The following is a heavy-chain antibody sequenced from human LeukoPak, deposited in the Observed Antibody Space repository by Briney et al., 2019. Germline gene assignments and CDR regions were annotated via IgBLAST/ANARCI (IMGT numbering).Heavy chain of an antibody. D-gene: IGHD6-19*01. CDR1: GGSISSRKW. CDR2: VYHSGYT. CDR3: AEPPYNSGGYTFDV. J-gene: IGHJ3*01. V-gene: IGHV4-4*02. Sequence: PSGTLSLTCTVSGGSISSRKWWGWVRQPPGKGLEWIGEVYHSGYTNYNPSFKSRVTISEDQSRNQFSLRLTSVTAADTAIYYCAEPPYNSGGYTFDVWGQGAMVSVSS.